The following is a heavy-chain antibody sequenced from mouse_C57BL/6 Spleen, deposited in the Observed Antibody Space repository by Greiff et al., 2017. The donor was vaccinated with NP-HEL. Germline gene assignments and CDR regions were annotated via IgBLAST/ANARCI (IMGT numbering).Heavy chain of an antibody. D-gene: IGHD3-2*02. J-gene: IGHJ2*01. CDR2: IYPGSGST. Sequence: QVQLQQPGAELVKPGASVKMSCKASGYTFTSYWITWVKQRPGQGLEWIGDIYPGSGSTNYNEKFKSQATLTVDTSSSTAYLHLSSLTSEDSAFYYCARVLDSSCYVGYWGQGTTLTVSS. CDR3: ARVLDSSCYVGY. CDR1: GYTFTSYW. V-gene: IGHV1-55*01.